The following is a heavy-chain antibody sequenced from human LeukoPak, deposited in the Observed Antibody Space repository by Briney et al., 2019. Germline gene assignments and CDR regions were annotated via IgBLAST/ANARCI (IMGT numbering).Heavy chain of an antibody. CDR2: ISGSGGST. V-gene: IGHV3-23*01. J-gene: IGHJ4*02. CDR3: AYNTYYYDSSGYYSSY. Sequence: GGSLRLSCAASGFTFSSYAMSWVRQAPGKGLEWVSAISGSGGSTYYADSVKGRFTISRDNSKNTLYLQMNSLRAEDTAVYYCAYNTYYYDSSGYYSSYWGQGTLVTVSS. D-gene: IGHD3-22*01. CDR1: GFTFSSYA.